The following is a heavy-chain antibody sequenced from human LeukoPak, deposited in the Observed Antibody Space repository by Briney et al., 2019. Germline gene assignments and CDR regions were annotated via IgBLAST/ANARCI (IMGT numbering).Heavy chain of an antibody. J-gene: IGHJ6*02. V-gene: IGHV1-18*01. CDR1: GYNFTSYG. D-gene: IGHD2-2*01. CDR2: ISANNGNT. CDR3: ARYCSSTSCHPVNYYYCGMDV. Sequence: ASVKVSCKASGYNFTSYGTSWVRQATGQGLEWMGWISANNGNTNYAQKLQGRVTMTTDTSTSTAYMELRSLRCDDSAVYYCARYCSSTSCHPVNYYYCGMDVWGQGTTVTVSS.